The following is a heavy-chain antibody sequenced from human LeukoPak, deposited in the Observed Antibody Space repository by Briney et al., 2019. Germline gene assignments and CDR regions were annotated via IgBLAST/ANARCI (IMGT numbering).Heavy chain of an antibody. D-gene: IGHD6-19*01. Sequence: GSSVKVSCKPSGVTFSSYGISWVRQVTGQGPEWLGGITPILGSANYAQKFQDRVTITADESKSTVYMELSSLTSEDTAMYYCAGDQHGSAMDVWGRGTMVIVSS. J-gene: IGHJ6*03. CDR3: AGDQHGSAMDV. V-gene: IGHV1-69*01. CDR1: GVTFSSYG. CDR2: ITPILGSA.